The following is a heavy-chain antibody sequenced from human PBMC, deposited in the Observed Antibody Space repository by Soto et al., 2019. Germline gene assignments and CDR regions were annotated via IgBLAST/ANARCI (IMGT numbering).Heavy chain of an antibody. CDR3: AISPGYSRGMDLNWSDR. Sequence: ASVKVSCKASGYTFTSYGISWVRQAPGQGLEWMGWISAYNGNTNYAQKLQGRVTMTTDTSTSTAYMELRSLRSDDTAVYYCAISPGYSRGMDLNWSDRWGQGTLVIVSA. CDR2: ISAYNGNT. CDR1: GYTFTSYG. V-gene: IGHV1-18*04. D-gene: IGHD6-19*01. J-gene: IGHJ5*02.